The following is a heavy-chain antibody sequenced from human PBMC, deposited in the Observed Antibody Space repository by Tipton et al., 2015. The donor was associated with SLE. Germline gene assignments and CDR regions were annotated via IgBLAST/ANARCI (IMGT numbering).Heavy chain of an antibody. J-gene: IGHJ5*02. CDR1: GDSLSSDTYY. CDR3: ARRSPRADYDNWFDP. Sequence: TLSLTCTVSGDSLSSDTYYWSWIRQPPGKGLEWIGYIYYSGSTYRVPSLESRITMSVDTSNNQFSLKLTSVTAADTAIYYCARRSPRADYDNWFDPWGQGMLVTVSS. CDR2: IYYSGST. V-gene: IGHV4-31*03. D-gene: IGHD4-17*01.